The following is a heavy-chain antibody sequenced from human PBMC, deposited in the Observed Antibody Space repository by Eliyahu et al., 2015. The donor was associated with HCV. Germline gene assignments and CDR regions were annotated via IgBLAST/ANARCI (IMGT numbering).Heavy chain of an antibody. CDR1: AFTFXNAW. Sequence: EVQLVESGGGLIEPGGSLRLSCAASAFTFXNAWMAWVRQAPGKGXEWXGHIXSKADXGXTDYAXPVKGRFTISRDDSENTLYLQMTTLKIEDTAIYYCAAGRRGQLLXLTNALDIWGQGTVVTVSS. V-gene: IGHV3-15*01. CDR3: AAGRRGQLLXLTNALDI. D-gene: IGHD2-2*01. CDR2: IXSKADXGXT. J-gene: IGHJ3*02.